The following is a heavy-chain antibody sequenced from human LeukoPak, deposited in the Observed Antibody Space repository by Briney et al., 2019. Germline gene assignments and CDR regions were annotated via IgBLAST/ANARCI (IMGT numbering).Heavy chain of an antibody. Sequence: ASVKVSCKASGYTFTGYYMHWVRQAPGQGLEWMGWINPNSGGTNYAQKFQGRVTMTRDMSISTAYMELSRLRSDDTAVYYCARVVVGYVWGSYRYNYYYYMDVWGKGTTVTISS. CDR3: ARVVVGYVWGSYRYNYYYYMDV. V-gene: IGHV1-2*02. J-gene: IGHJ6*03. D-gene: IGHD3-16*02. CDR1: GYTFTGYY. CDR2: INPNSGGT.